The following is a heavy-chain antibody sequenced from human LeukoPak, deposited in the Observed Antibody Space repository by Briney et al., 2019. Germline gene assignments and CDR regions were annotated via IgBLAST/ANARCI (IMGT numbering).Heavy chain of an antibody. J-gene: IGHJ6*03. CDR3: ARAHRYSGSYYGDYYYMDV. CDR2: INPNSGGT. Sequence: ASVKVSCKASGYTFTGYYMHWVRQAPGQGLEWMGWINPNSGGTNYAQKFQGRVTMTRDTSISTAYMELSRLRSDDTAVYYCARAHRYSGSYYGDYYYMDVWGKGTTVTVSS. D-gene: IGHD1-26*01. CDR1: GYTFTGYY. V-gene: IGHV1-2*02.